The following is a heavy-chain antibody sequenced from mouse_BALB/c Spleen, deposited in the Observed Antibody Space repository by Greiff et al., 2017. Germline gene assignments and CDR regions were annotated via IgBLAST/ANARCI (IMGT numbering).Heavy chain of an antibody. Sequence: DVKLQESGPGLVKPSQSLSLTCSVTGYSITSGYYWNWIRQFPGNKLEWMGYISYDGSNNYNPSLKNRISITRDTSKNQFFLKLNSVTTEDTATYYCARDGGNYLAWFAYWGQGTLVTVSA. CDR2: ISYDGSN. J-gene: IGHJ3*01. D-gene: IGHD2-1*01. CDR1: GYSITSGYY. V-gene: IGHV3-6*02. CDR3: ARDGGNYLAWFAY.